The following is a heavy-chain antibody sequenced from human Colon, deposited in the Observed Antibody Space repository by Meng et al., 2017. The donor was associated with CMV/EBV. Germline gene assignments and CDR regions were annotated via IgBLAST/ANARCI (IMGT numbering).Heavy chain of an antibody. D-gene: IGHD5-12*01. CDR3: ARVPGQYRFNGMDV. V-gene: IGHV3-11*01. Sequence: GGSLRPSCAASGFTFSDYYMSWIRRAPGKGLEWVSKISSGNAIYHADSVKGRFTISRDNAKNSLYLQMNSLRAEDTAVYFCARVPGQYRFNGMDVWGQGTTVTVSS. J-gene: IGHJ6*02. CDR2: ISSGNAI. CDR1: GFTFSDYY.